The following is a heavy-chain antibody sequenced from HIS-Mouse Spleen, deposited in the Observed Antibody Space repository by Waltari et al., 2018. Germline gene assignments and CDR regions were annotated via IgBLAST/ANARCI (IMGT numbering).Heavy chain of an antibody. CDR2: RNPNSGNT. CDR3: AREPTQYSSGWYDY. CDR1: GYTFTSYD. D-gene: IGHD6-19*01. V-gene: IGHV1-8*01. Sequence: QVQLVQSGAEVKKPGASVKVSCKASGYTFTSYDNNWVRQATGPGLEWMGRRNPNSGNTGYAQKCQGRVTMTRNTSISTAYMELSSLRSEDTAVYYCAREPTQYSSGWYDYWGQGTLVTVSS. J-gene: IGHJ4*02.